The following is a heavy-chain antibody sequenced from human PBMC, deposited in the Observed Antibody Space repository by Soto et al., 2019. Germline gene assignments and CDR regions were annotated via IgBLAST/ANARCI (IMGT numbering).Heavy chain of an antibody. Sequence: SETLSLACTVSGGSISSSSYYWGWIRQPPGKGLEWIGSIYYSGGTYYNASLKSRVTISVDTSKNQSSLKLSSVTAADTAVYYCARVVVVLVAASPMIKNWFDPWGQGTLVTVSS. CDR1: GGSISSSSYY. J-gene: IGHJ5*02. CDR2: IYYSGGT. D-gene: IGHD2-15*01. V-gene: IGHV4-39*01. CDR3: ARVVVVLVAASPMIKNWFDP.